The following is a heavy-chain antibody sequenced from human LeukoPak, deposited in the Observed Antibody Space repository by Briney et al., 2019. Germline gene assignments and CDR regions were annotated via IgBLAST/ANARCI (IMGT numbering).Heavy chain of an antibody. J-gene: IGHJ6*03. V-gene: IGHV5-51*01. Sequence: GESLKISCKGSGYSFTSYWIGWVRQMPGKGLEWMGIIYPGDSDTRYSPSFQGQVTISADKSISTAYLQWSSLKASDTAMYYCARHQYSYGSYYYYYYMDVWGKGTTVTVSS. D-gene: IGHD5-18*01. CDR2: IYPGDSDT. CDR1: GYSFTSYW. CDR3: ARHQYSYGSYYYYYYMDV.